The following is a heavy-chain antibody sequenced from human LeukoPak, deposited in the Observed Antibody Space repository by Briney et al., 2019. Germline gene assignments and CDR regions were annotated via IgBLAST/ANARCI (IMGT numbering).Heavy chain of an antibody. Sequence: SETLSLTCTVSGGSIRSTSYYWGWIRQPPGKGLEWIGNIYYTGSTYYNPSLKSRVTISVDTSKNQFSLKLSSVTAADTAVYYCARPVDYYDSSGLTGFDYWGQGTLVTVSS. V-gene: IGHV4-39*01. CDR1: GGSIRSTSYY. CDR3: ARPVDYYDSSGLTGFDY. J-gene: IGHJ4*02. CDR2: IYYTGST. D-gene: IGHD3-22*01.